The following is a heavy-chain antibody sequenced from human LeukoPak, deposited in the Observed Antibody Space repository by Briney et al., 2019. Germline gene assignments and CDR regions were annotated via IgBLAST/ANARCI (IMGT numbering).Heavy chain of an antibody. CDR1: GFTFSSYA. Sequence: PGGSLRLSCAASGFTFSSYAMSWLRQAPGKGLEWVSAISGSGDSTYYAESVKGRFTISRDNSKNTLSLQMNSLRAEDTAVYYCAKSLAAAGTGGDDYWGQGTLVTVSS. CDR2: ISGSGDST. V-gene: IGHV3-23*01. D-gene: IGHD6-13*01. J-gene: IGHJ4*02. CDR3: AKSLAAAGTGGDDY.